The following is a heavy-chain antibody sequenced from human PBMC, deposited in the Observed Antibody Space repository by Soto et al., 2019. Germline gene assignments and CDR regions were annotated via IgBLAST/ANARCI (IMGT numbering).Heavy chain of an antibody. V-gene: IGHV4-59*01. Sequence: SETLSLTCTVSGGSISSYYWSWIRQPPGKGLEWIGYIYYSGSTNYNPSLKSRVTISVDTSKNQFSLKLSSVTAADTAVFYCARELAYYYDSSGKAAFDIWGQGTMVTVSS. CDR2: IYYSGST. CDR1: GGSISSYY. CDR3: ARELAYYYDSSGKAAFDI. D-gene: IGHD3-22*01. J-gene: IGHJ3*02.